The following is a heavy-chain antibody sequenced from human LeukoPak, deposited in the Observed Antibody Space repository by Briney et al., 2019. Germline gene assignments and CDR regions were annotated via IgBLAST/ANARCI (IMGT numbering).Heavy chain of an antibody. CDR2: VYYSGST. CDR3: ARLRARDAFDI. CDR1: GGSIGSYS. Sequence: PSETLSLTCTVSGGSIGSYSWNWIRQSPGTGLEWIGYVYYSGSTMYNPSLRSGVTISVDTSKNQFSLKLSSVTAADTAVYYCARLRARDAFDIWGQGTMVTVSS. V-gene: IGHV4-59*08. J-gene: IGHJ3*02.